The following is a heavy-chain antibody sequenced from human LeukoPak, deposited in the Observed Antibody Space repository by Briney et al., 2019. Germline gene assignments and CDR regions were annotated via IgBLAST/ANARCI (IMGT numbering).Heavy chain of an antibody. Sequence: GGSLRLSCAASGFTFSSYATHWVRQAPGKGLEWVAVISYDGSNKYYADSVKGRFTISRDNSKNTLYLQMNSLRAEDTAVYYCARDGYIRKYCSSTSCSTGGDYYYYYMDVWGKGTTVTVSS. CDR3: ARDGYIRKYCSSTSCSTGGDYYYYYMDV. D-gene: IGHD2-2*01. CDR1: GFTFSSYA. V-gene: IGHV3-30-3*01. CDR2: ISYDGSNK. J-gene: IGHJ6*03.